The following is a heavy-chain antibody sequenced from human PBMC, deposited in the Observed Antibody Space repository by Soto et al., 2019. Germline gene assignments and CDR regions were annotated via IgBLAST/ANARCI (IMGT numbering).Heavy chain of an antibody. D-gene: IGHD2-21*01. CDR1: GYSFTSYW. CDR3: ACYYRDYSYSSGMDV. Sequence: RGESLKISCKGSGYSFTSYWIGWVRQMPGKGLEWMGIIYPGDSDTRYSPSFQGQVTISADKSISTAYLQWSSLKASDTAMYYCACYYRDYSYSSGMDVWGQGTTVTVSS. J-gene: IGHJ6*02. V-gene: IGHV5-51*01. CDR2: IYPGDSDT.